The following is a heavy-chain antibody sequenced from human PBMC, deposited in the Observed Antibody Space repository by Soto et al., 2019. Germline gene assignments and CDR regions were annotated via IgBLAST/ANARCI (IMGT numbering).Heavy chain of an antibody. J-gene: IGHJ5*02. V-gene: IGHV5-51*01. D-gene: IGHD2-2*01. CDR1: GYSFASYW. CDR3: ARGYCTTTICDPWFDP. CDR2: IYPGDSDT. Sequence: GESLKISCTGVGYSFASYWIGWVRQMPGKGLEWMGIIYPGDSDTRYSPSFQGQVTISADKSITTAYLQWSSLKASDTAMYYCARGYCTTTICDPWFDPWGQGTLVTVSS.